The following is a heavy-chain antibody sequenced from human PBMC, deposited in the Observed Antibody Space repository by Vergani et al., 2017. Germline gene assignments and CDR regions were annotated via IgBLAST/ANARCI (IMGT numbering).Heavy chain of an antibody. CDR1: GFTFSSYG. Sequence: QVQLVESGGGVVQPGRSLRLSCAASGFTFSSYGMHWVRQAPGKGLEWVAVISYDGSNKYYADSVKGRFTISRDNSKNTLYLQMNSLRAEDTAVYYCAKDFYDSLTGYCVDYWGQGTLVTVSS. J-gene: IGHJ4*02. CDR3: AKDFYDSLTGYCVDY. D-gene: IGHD3-9*01. V-gene: IGHV3-30*18. CDR2: ISYDGSNK.